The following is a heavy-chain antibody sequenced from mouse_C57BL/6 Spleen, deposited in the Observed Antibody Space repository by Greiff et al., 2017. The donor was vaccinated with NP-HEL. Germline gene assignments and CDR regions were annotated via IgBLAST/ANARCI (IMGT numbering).Heavy chain of an antibody. CDR1: GYAFSSFW. V-gene: IGHV1-80*01. Sequence: QVQLQQSGAELVKPGASVKISCKASGYAFSSFWMNWVKQRPGKGLEWIGQIYPGDGDTNYNGKFKGKATLTADKSSSTAYMQLSSLTSEDSAVYFCARGYYGNYGAMDYWGQGTSVTVSS. CDR2: IYPGDGDT. J-gene: IGHJ4*01. CDR3: ARGYYGNYGAMDY. D-gene: IGHD2-1*01.